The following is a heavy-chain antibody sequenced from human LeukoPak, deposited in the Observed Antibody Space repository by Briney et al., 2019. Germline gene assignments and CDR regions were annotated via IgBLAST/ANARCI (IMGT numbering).Heavy chain of an antibody. D-gene: IGHD1-26*01. J-gene: IGHJ4*02. CDR2: INPHIGGT. V-gene: IGHV1-2*06. CDR1: GYSFTDYY. CDR3: ARDRAAGGWECGPY. Sequence: AASVKVSCKTSGYSFTDYYMHWVRQAPGQGLEWMGRINPHIGGTNFAQKFQGRVTMTRDTSISTAYMELSGLASDDTAVCYCARDRAAGGWECGPYWGQGTLVTVSS.